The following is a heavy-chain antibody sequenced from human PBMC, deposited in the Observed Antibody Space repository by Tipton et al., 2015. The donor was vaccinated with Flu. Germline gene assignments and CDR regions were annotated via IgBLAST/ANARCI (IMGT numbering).Heavy chain of an antibody. CDR3: ASIIAVAGTSRFDY. CDR1: GGSISSSSYY. D-gene: IGHD6-19*01. Sequence: TLSLTYTVSGGSISSSSYYWGWIRQPPGKGLEWIGSIYYSGSTYYNPSLKSRVTISVDTSKNQFSLNLSSVTAADTAVYFCASIIAVAGTSRFDYWGQGTLVTVSS. V-gene: IGHV4-39*01. CDR2: IYYSGST. J-gene: IGHJ4*02.